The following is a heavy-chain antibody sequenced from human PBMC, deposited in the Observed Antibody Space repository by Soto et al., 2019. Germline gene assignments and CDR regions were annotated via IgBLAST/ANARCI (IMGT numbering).Heavy chain of an antibody. D-gene: IGHD7-27*01. J-gene: IGHJ4*02. V-gene: IGHV4-59*08. CDR3: ARHLGKWGWDY. Sequence: QVQLQESGPGLVKPSETLSLTCTVSGGSISGYYWSWIRQPPGERLQWIADIYYSGGAKYNPSLKSRVTISVDTSRNQFSRRLSSVTAADTALYYCARHLGKWGWDYWGQGILVTVSS. CDR2: IYYSGGA. CDR1: GGSISGYY.